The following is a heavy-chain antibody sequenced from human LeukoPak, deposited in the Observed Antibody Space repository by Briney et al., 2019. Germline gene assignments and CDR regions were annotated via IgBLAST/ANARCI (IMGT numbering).Heavy chain of an antibody. CDR2: ISAYNGNT. Sequence: ASVKVSCKASGYTFTSYGISWVRQAPGQGLEWMGWISAYNGNTNYAQKLQGRVTMTTDTSTSTAYMELRSLRSDDTAVYYCAKEWEDYGDYGFVVGLGAFDIWGQGTMVTVSS. D-gene: IGHD4-17*01. V-gene: IGHV1-18*01. CDR3: AKEWEDYGDYGFVVGLGAFDI. J-gene: IGHJ3*02. CDR1: GYTFTSYG.